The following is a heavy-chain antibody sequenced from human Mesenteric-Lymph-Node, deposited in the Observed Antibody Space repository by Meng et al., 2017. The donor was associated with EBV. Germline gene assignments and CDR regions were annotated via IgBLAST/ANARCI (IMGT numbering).Heavy chain of an antibody. D-gene: IGHD3-10*01. Sequence: EVQLVDSGXXXXXPXXSXXLSCAASGFTFSSYDMNWLRQAPGKGLEWVSSVRSSNTYIYYADSVKGRFTISRDNAKNSVYLQMNSLRDEDTAVYYCARGASFFDYWGQGTLVTVSS. CDR2: VRSSNTYI. V-gene: IGHV3-21*01. J-gene: IGHJ4*02. CDR1: GFTFSSYD. CDR3: ARGASFFDY.